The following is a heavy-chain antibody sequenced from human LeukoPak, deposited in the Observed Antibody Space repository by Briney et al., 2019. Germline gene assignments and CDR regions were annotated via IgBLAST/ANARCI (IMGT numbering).Heavy chain of an antibody. CDR3: AKALYSSAWYGDY. V-gene: IGHV3-23*01. D-gene: IGHD6-19*01. J-gene: IGHJ4*02. CDR1: GFTFSDYY. Sequence: PGGSLRLSCVASGFTFSDYYMSWVRQAPGKGLEWVSGISGSGDSTYYADSVNGRFTISRDNSKNTLYLQMNSLRAEDTAVYYCAKALYSSAWYGDYWGQGTLVTVSS. CDR2: ISGSGDST.